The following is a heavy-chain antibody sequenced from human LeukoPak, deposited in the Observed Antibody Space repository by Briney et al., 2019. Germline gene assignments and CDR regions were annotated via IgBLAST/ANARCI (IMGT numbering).Heavy chain of an antibody. CDR1: GGSISSYY. J-gene: IGHJ4*02. V-gene: IGHV4-59*01. Sequence: SETLSLTCTVSGGSISSYYWSWIRQPPGKGLEWIGYIYYSGSTNYNPSLKSRVTVSVDTSKNQFSLKLSSVTAADTAVYYCARSQELLYAVDYWGQGTLVTVSS. CDR2: IYYSGST. D-gene: IGHD2-2*02. CDR3: ARSQELLYAVDY.